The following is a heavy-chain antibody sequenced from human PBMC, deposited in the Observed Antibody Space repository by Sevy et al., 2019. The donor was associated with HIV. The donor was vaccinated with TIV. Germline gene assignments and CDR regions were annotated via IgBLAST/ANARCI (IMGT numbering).Heavy chain of an antibody. D-gene: IGHD3-22*01. V-gene: IGHV1-69*13. CDR1: GGTFSSYA. J-gene: IGHJ2*01. Sequence: SVKVSCKASGGTFSSYAISWVRQAPGQGLEWMGGIIPIFGTANYAQKFQGRVTITADESTSTAYMELSSLRSEDTAVYYCARTYYYYSSAYYPYWYFDLWGRGTLVTVSS. CDR3: ARTYYYYSSAYYPYWYFDL. CDR2: IIPIFGTA.